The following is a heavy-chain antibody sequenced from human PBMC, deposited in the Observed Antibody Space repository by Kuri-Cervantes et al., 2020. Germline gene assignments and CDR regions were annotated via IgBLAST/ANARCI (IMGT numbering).Heavy chain of an antibody. V-gene: IGHV3-7*03. CDR2: IKQDGSEK. D-gene: IGHD4/OR15-4a*01. CDR3: AKAVLL. CDR1: GFTFSSYW. J-gene: IGHJ6*02. Sequence: GESLKISCAASGFTFSSYWMSWVRQAPGKGLEWVANIKQDGSEKYYVDSVKGRFTISRDNAKNSLNLQMDSLRAEDTAVYYCAKAVLLWGQGTTVTVSS.